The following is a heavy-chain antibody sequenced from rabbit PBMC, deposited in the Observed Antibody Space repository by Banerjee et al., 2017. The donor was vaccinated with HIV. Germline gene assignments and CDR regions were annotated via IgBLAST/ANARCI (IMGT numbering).Heavy chain of an antibody. CDR1: GFDFSSNA. V-gene: IGHV1S40*01. CDR2: IYASSSGSN. Sequence: QSLEESGGDLVKPGASLTLTCTASGFDFSSNAMCWVRQAPGKRPEWIACIYASSSGSNYYASWAKGRFTISKTSSTTVTLQMTSLTAADTATYFCAREDYAGYGFFNLWGPGTLVTVS. J-gene: IGHJ4*01. D-gene: IGHD7-1*01. CDR3: AREDYAGYGFFNL.